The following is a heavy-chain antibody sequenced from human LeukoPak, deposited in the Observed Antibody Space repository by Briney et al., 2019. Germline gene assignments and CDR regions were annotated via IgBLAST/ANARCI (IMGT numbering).Heavy chain of an antibody. D-gene: IGHD3-16*01. Sequence: PSETLSLTCTVSGGSISSGGYYWSWIRQHPGKSLEWIGYIYYSGSTYYNPSLKSRVTISVDTSKNQFSLKLSSVTAADTAVYYCARDTGKRGLDYWGQGTLVTVSS. CDR1: GGSISSGGYY. CDR3: ARDTGKRGLDY. CDR2: IYYSGST. V-gene: IGHV4-31*03. J-gene: IGHJ4*02.